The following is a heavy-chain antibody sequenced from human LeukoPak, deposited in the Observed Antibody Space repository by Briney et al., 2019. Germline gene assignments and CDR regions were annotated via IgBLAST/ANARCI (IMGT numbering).Heavy chain of an antibody. Sequence: GGSLRLSCAASGFTFSSYGMSWVRQAPGKGLEWVSGITGSGGSTNYADSVKGRFSLSRDNSKNTVSLQMNGLTAEDTAVYYCAREATWGQWYFDLWGQGAPVTVSS. CDR2: ITGSGGST. J-gene: IGHJ4*02. CDR1: GFTFSSYG. D-gene: IGHD6-19*01. CDR3: AREATWGQWYFDL. V-gene: IGHV3-23*01.